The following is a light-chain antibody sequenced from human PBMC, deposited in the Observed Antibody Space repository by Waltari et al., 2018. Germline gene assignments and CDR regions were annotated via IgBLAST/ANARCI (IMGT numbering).Light chain of an antibody. CDR3: AQTTFWPHT. J-gene: IGKJ2*01. CDR1: QSVSKY. Sequence: EIVLTQSPGTLSLSPGERATLSCRASQSVSKYLAWYQQKPGQAPRLLIYDASTRATGIPDRFSGSGSDTGFTLRITRVEAEDVGIYYCAQTTFWPHTFGQGTKLEI. V-gene: IGKV3-11*01. CDR2: DAS.